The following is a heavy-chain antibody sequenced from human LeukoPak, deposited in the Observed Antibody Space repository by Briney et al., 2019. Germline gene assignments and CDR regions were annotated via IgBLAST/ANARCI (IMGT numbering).Heavy chain of an antibody. J-gene: IGHJ4*02. CDR2: ISYGGSNK. CDR1: GFTFSSYA. D-gene: IGHD3-16*01. V-gene: IGHV3-30*04. Sequence: GGSLRLSCAASGFTFSSYAMHWVRQAPGKGLEWVAIISYGGSNKYYADSVKGRFTISRDNAKNSLYLQMNSLRAEDTAVYYCARDLTGYWGQGTLVTVSS. CDR3: ARDLTGY.